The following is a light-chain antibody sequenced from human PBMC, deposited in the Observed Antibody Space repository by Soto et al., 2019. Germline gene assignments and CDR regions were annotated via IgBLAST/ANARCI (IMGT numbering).Light chain of an antibody. CDR3: QQYDNWPQWT. J-gene: IGKJ1*01. Sequence: EIVMTHSPATLSASPGERVTLSCRASQSISINLAWYQHKRGQAPRLLIYAASTRAAGIPASFSGSGSATEFTLTIDSLQSEDFAVYHCQQYDNWPQWTAGQRTKVDIK. CDR2: AAS. V-gene: IGKV3-15*01. CDR1: QSISIN.